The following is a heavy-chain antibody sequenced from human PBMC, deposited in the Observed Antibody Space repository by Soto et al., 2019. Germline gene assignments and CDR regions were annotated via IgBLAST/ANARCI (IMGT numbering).Heavy chain of an antibody. CDR2: ISSSSSTI. V-gene: IGHV3-48*02. CDR1: VFTFSSYS. D-gene: IGHD2-21*02. Sequence: VGSLRLSCASSVFTFSSYSMNCVRHSPGKGLEWVSYISSSSSTIYYADSVKGRFTISRDNAKNSLYLQMNSLRDEDTAVYYCARDPYCGGDCYQWYFEYWGQGTLVTVSS. J-gene: IGHJ4*02. CDR3: ARDPYCGGDCYQWYFEY.